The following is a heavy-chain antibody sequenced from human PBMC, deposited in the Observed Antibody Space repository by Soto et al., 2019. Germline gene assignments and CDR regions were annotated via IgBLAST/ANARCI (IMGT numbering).Heavy chain of an antibody. Sequence: QVRLQESGPGLVRPSETLSLTCTVSGGSIIDEDYYCSWVRQPPGKALEWIGYVDHRGHTQYNPSLRSRLSLLSDTSKHQFSLRLTSVSVADTAVYFCAREGVGFSTGWLDCWGPGAQVTVS. CDR2: VDHRGHT. CDR3: AREGVGFSTGWLDC. CDR1: GGSIIDEDYY. J-gene: IGHJ4*02. V-gene: IGHV4-30-4*01. D-gene: IGHD2-8*02.